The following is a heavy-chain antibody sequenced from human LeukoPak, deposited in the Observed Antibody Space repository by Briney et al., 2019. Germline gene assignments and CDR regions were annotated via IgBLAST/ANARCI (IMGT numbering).Heavy chain of an antibody. CDR2: IYSSGTT. Sequence: GGSLRLSCAASRCIVSDSYMSWVRPAPGKGLEWVSVIYSSGTTYYAESVKGRFTISRDNSKNTLFLQMNSLRVEETAVYYCARVPAALYFDHCGQGTLVTVSS. CDR1: RCIVSDSY. CDR3: ARVPAALYFDH. J-gene: IGHJ4*02. V-gene: IGHV3-66*01. D-gene: IGHD2-2*01.